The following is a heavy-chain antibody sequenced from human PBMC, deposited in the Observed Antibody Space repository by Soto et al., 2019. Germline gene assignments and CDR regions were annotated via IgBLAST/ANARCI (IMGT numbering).Heavy chain of an antibody. V-gene: IGHV4-59*01. J-gene: IGHJ4*02. CDR3: ATGEDYGDPSYFDY. CDR1: GGSISSYY. CDR2: IYYSGST. Sequence: SETLSLTCTVSGGSISSYYWSWIRQPPGKGLEWIGYIYYSGSTNYNPSLKSRVTISVDTSKNQFSLKLSSVTAADTAVYYCATGEDYGDPSYFDYWGQGTLVTVSS. D-gene: IGHD4-17*01.